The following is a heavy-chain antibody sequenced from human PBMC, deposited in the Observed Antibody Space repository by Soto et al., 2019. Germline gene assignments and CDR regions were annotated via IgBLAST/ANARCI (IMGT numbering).Heavy chain of an antibody. V-gene: IGHV3-23*01. Sequence: GGSLRLSCAASGFTFSSYAMSWVRQAQGKGLEWVSAISGSGGSTYYAGSVKGRFTISRDNSKNTLYLQMNSLRAEDTAVYYCANTGIAAAGTVRYFDYWGQGTLVTVSS. J-gene: IGHJ4*02. CDR2: ISGSGGST. CDR3: ANTGIAAAGTVRYFDY. CDR1: GFTFSSYA. D-gene: IGHD6-13*01.